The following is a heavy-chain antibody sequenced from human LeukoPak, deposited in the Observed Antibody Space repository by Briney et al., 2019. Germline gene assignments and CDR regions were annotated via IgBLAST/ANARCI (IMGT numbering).Heavy chain of an antibody. CDR3: ARGVFASGWYPDNFDY. Sequence: GGSLRLSCAASGFTFSSYGMHWVRQAPGKGLEWVAVISYDGSNKYYADSVKGRFTISRGNAENSLDLQMNSLRAEDTAVYYCARGVFASGWYPDNFDYWGQGTLVTVSS. D-gene: IGHD6-19*01. J-gene: IGHJ4*02. CDR2: ISYDGSNK. V-gene: IGHV3-30*03. CDR1: GFTFSSYG.